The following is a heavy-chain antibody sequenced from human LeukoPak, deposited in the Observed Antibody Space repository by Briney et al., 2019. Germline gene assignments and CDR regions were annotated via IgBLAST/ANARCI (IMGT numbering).Heavy chain of an antibody. V-gene: IGHV4-59*01. J-gene: IGHJ3*02. CDR1: GGSISIYY. D-gene: IGHD3-22*01. CDR2: IYHSGSS. CDR3: ARGYYYDSSGYDAFDI. Sequence: SETLSLTCTVSGGSISIYYWNWIRQPPGKGLEWIGSIYHSGSSIYNPSLKSRVTISGDASKNQFSLKLSSVTAADTAVYYCARGYYYDSSGYDAFDIWGQGTMVTVSS.